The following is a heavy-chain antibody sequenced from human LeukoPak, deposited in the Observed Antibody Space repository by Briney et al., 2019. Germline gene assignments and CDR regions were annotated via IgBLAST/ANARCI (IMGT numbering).Heavy chain of an antibody. CDR1: GGPLTRSLSY. D-gene: IGHD5-12*01. J-gene: IGHJ4*02. Sequence: TSETLSLTCTVSGGPLTRSLSYWGWIRRPPGKGLEWIGNIYYTGSTDYSPSFESRAAMSVDTSKNQFSLQLRSVTAADTAVYYCARLNSGYEDYYFDDWGQGTLVTVSS. CDR2: IYYTGST. CDR3: ARLNSGYEDYYFDD. V-gene: IGHV4-39*01.